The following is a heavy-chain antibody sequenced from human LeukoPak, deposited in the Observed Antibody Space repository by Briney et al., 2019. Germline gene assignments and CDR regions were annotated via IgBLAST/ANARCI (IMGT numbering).Heavy chain of an antibody. Sequence: PGGSLRLSCAASGFTFSSYSMNWVRQAPGKGLEWVSSISSSSSYIYYADSVKGRFTISRDNAKNSLYLQMNSLRAEDTAVYYCARVNDEQSSGWYYYYYMDVWGKGTTVTISS. J-gene: IGHJ6*03. CDR2: ISSSSSYI. CDR1: GFTFSSYS. V-gene: IGHV3-21*01. D-gene: IGHD6-19*01. CDR3: ARVNDEQSSGWYYYYYMDV.